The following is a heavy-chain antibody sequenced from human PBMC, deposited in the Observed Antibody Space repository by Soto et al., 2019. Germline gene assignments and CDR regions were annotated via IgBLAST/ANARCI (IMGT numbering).Heavy chain of an antibody. J-gene: IGHJ4*02. CDR3: AKDSDCSGGSCYSYFDY. Sequence: SLRLSCAASGFTFDDYAMHWVRQAPGKGLEWVSGISWNSGSIGYADSVKGRFTISRDNAKNSLYLQMNSLRAEDTALYYCAKDSDCSGGSCYSYFDYWGQGTLVTVSS. CDR2: ISWNSGSI. CDR1: GFTFDDYA. V-gene: IGHV3-9*01. D-gene: IGHD2-15*01.